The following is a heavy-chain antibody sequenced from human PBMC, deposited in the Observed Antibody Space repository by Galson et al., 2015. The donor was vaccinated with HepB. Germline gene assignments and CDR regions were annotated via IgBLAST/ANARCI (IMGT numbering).Heavy chain of an antibody. J-gene: IGHJ3*02. CDR2: IYNSGTT. CDR3: ARLSGSSRKGDALDI. Sequence: SETLSLTCSVSSDAAGSSSYYWGWIRQLPGKGLEWIGNIYNSGTTSYNPSLKSRVTLSVDTPKNQFSLKLSSVTAADTAVYYCARLSGSSRKGDALDIWGQGTMVTVSS. CDR1: SDAAGSSSYY. V-gene: IGHV4-39*01. D-gene: IGHD3-16*02.